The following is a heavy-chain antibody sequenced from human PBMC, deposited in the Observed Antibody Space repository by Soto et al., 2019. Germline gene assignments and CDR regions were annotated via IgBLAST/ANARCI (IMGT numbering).Heavy chain of an antibody. CDR1: GFTFSKYA. J-gene: IGHJ4*02. V-gene: IGHV3-23*01. Sequence: EGQLLESGGGLVQPGGSLRLSCAASGFTFSKYAMSWVRQAPGKGLEWVSGISGGGDTTYYADSVKGRFTISRDISKNTLYLQMNSLRAEDTAIYYCANSLSSTGYISPDYWGQGTLVTVSS. D-gene: IGHD6-13*01. CDR3: ANSLSSTGYISPDY. CDR2: ISGGGDTT.